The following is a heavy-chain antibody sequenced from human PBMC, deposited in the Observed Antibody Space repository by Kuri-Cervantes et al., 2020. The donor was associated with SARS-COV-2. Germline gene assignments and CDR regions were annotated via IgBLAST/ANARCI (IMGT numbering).Heavy chain of an antibody. CDR3: ARGKWLSAYYYYYYGMDV. J-gene: IGHJ6*02. D-gene: IGHD3-22*01. Sequence: CAVDGGSFSGYYWCWSRQPPGKGLEWIGEINHSGSTNYNPSLQGRVTISVDTSKNQFSLKLSSVTAADTAVYYCARGKWLSAYYYYYYGMDVWGQGTTVTVSS. CDR1: GGSFSGYY. CDR2: INHSGST. V-gene: IGHV4-34*01.